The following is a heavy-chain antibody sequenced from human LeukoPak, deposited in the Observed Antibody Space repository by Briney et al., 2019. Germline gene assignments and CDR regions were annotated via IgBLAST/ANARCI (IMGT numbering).Heavy chain of an antibody. J-gene: IGHJ4*02. CDR2: IWYDGSNK. CDR3: ARGDCSGGTCYSSFDY. D-gene: IGHD2-15*01. V-gene: IGHV3-33*01. Sequence: GGSLRLSCAASGFTFSSYGMQWVRQAPGKGLEWVAVIWYDGSNKYYADSVKGRFTISRDNSKNTLYLQMNSLRAEDTAVYYCARGDCSGGTCYSSFDYWGQGTLVTVSS. CDR1: GFTFSSYG.